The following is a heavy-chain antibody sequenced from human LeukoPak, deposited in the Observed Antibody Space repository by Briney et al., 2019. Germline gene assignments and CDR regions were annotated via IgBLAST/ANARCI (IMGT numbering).Heavy chain of an antibody. CDR2: TYYTSTWNT. CDR1: RDSVSTSGVA. D-gene: IGHD6-25*01. V-gene: IGHV6-1*01. Sequence: SQTLSLSCAISRDSVSTSGVAWNWVRESPSRGLERLGRTYYTSTWNTDYAVSVKSRIVVNPDTSKNQFSLQLNSVTSEDTAVYYCARGRASAFDVWGQGTMVTFSS. J-gene: IGHJ3*01. CDR3: ARGRASAFDV.